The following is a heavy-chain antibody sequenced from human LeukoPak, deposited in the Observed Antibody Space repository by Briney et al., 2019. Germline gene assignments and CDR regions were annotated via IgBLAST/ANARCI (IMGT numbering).Heavy chain of an antibody. CDR1: GFAFSSYD. CDR3: AALGDSIY. J-gene: IGHJ4*02. D-gene: IGHD1-26*01. Sequence: GGSLRLSCAASGFAFSSYDMHWVRQASGKGLEWVSAIGHADDTYYADSVKGRFTISREDAKNYFFLQMNSLRAGDTAVYFCAALGDSIYWGQGTLVTVSS. V-gene: IGHV3-13*01. CDR2: IGHADDT.